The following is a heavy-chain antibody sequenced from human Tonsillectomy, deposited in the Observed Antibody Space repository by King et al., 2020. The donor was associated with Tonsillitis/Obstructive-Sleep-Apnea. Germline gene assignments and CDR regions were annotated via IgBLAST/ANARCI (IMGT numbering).Heavy chain of an antibody. D-gene: IGHD3-3*01. V-gene: IGHV3-11*05. Sequence: VQLVQSGGGLVKPGGSLRLSCAASGFTFSDYYMSWIRQAPGKGLEWVSYISSSSSYTNYADSVKGRFTISRDNAKNSLYLQMNSLRAEDTAVYYCASYDFWSGYNYYYMDVWGKGTTVTVSS. CDR3: ASYDFWSGYNYYYMDV. CDR1: GFTFSDYY. CDR2: ISSSSSYT. J-gene: IGHJ6*03.